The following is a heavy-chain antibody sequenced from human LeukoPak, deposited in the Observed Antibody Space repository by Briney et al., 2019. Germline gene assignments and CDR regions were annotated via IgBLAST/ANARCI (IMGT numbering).Heavy chain of an antibody. V-gene: IGHV3-21*01. J-gene: IGHJ6*03. CDR2: ISVSSSYM. D-gene: IGHD3-10*01. CDR3: ARGNMVRGMDV. CDR1: GFTFTSYS. Sequence: PGGSLRLSCAASGFTFTSYSMNWVRPAPGKGLEWVSSISVSSSYMYYADSLKGRFTISRDNAKNSLYLQMNSLRAEDTALYYCARGNMVRGMDVWGKGTTVTISS.